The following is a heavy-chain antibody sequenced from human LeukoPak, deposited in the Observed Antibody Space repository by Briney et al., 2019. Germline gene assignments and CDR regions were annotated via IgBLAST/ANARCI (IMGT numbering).Heavy chain of an antibody. CDR3: ARDLYSSGWPFDY. D-gene: IGHD6-19*01. V-gene: IGHV3-30*04. CDR1: GFTFSSYV. Sequence: GRSLRLSCAASGFTFSSYVMHWVRQAPGKGLEWVAIISYDGSNEYYADSVKGRFTISRDNSKNTLYLQMNSLRAEDTAVYYCARDLYSSGWPFDYWGQGTLVTVSS. J-gene: IGHJ4*02. CDR2: ISYDGSNE.